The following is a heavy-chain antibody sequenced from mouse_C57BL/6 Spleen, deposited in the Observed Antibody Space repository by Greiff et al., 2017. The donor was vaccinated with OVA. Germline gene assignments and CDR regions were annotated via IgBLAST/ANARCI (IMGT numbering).Heavy chain of an antibody. CDR2: ISSGNSTI. CDR3: ARHGRRQGFAY. J-gene: IGHJ3*01. Sequence: EVKLVESGGGLVKPGGSLKLSCAASGFTFSDYGMPWVRQAPEKGLEWVAYISSGNSTIYYADTVTGRFTISRDNAKNTLFLQMTSLRSEGTAMYYCARHGRRQGFAYWGQGTPVTVSS. D-gene: IGHD2-12*01. CDR1: GFTFSDYG. V-gene: IGHV5-17*01.